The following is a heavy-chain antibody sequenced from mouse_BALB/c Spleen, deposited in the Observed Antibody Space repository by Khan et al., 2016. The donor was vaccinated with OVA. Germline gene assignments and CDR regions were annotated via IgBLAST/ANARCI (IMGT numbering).Heavy chain of an antibody. CDR2: ISYDGSN. Sequence: VQLKESGPGLVKPSQSLSLTCSVTGYSITSGYYWNWIRQFPGNKLEWMGYISYDGSNNYNPSLKNRISITRDTSKNKFFLQLNSVTTEDTATYYCARDYYGSSWYFDVWGAGTTVTVSS. V-gene: IGHV3-6*02. D-gene: IGHD1-1*01. CDR3: ARDYYGSSWYFDV. CDR1: GYSITSGYY. J-gene: IGHJ1*01.